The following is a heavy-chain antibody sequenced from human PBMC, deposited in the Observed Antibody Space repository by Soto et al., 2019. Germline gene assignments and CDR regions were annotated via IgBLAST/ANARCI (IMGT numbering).Heavy chain of an antibody. D-gene: IGHD1-26*01. V-gene: IGHV1-2*02. CDR3: ARDNSGIEYGDFDY. CDR1: RYTFTGYY. CDR2: INPKTGDT. J-gene: IGHJ4*02. Sequence: QVQLVQSGAEVKKPGASVKVSCKASRYTFTGYYLPWVRQAPGQGLEWMGWINPKTGDTTYAQKFQGRVTLTRDTSISTAYMELGRLGSDDTAVYYCARDNSGIEYGDFDYWGQGTLVTVSS.